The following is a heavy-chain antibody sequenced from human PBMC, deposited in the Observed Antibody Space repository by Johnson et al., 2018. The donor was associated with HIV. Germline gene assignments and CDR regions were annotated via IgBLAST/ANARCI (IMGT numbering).Heavy chain of an antibody. CDR3: AKERMGLAYCGGDCWEDAFDI. V-gene: IGHV3-30*02. Sequence: QMQLVESGGGVVQPGGSLRLSCAASGFTFSSYGMHWVRQAPGKGLEWVAFIRYDGSNKYYADSVKGRFTISRDNSKNTLYLQMNSLRAEDTAVYYCAKERMGLAYCGGDCWEDAFDIWGQGTMVTVSS. J-gene: IGHJ3*02. CDR2: IRYDGSNK. D-gene: IGHD2-21*01. CDR1: GFTFSSYG.